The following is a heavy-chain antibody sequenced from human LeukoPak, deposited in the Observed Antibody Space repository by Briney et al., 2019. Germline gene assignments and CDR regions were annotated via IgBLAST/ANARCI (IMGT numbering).Heavy chain of an antibody. CDR1: GFTFSSYG. CDR3: ARQSGSSTSPFDY. CDR2: ISYDGSNK. V-gene: IGHV3-30*03. D-gene: IGHD2-2*01. J-gene: IGHJ4*02. Sequence: PGGSLRLSCAASGFTFSSYGMHWVRQAPGKGLEWVAVISYDGSNKYYADSVKGRFTISRDNSKNTLYLQMNSLRAEDTAVYYCARQSGSSTSPFDYWGQGTLVTVSS.